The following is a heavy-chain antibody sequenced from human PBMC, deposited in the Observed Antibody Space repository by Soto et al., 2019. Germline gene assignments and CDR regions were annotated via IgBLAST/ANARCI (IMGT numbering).Heavy chain of an antibody. Sequence: ASVKVSCKASGYTFTSYGISWVRQAPGQGLEWMGWISAYNGNTNYAQKLQGRVTMTTDTSTSTAYMELRSLRSDDTAVYYCARWGSSGYYPTAEYFQHWGQGTLVTVSS. CDR3: ARWGSSGYYPTAEYFQH. J-gene: IGHJ1*01. D-gene: IGHD3-22*01. CDR1: GYTFTSYG. V-gene: IGHV1-18*01. CDR2: ISAYNGNT.